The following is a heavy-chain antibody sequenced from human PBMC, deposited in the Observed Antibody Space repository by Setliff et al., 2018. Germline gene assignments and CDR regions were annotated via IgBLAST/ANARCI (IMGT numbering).Heavy chain of an antibody. CDR2: IYHSGST. J-gene: IGHJ6*02. D-gene: IGHD6-13*01. Sequence: SETLSLTCTVSGGSISSSSYYWGWIRQPPGKGLEWIGSIYHSGSTYYNPSLKRRVTISVDTSKNQFSLELSSVTAADTAVYYCARSAGYSSSWYNYYYGMDVWGQGTTVTVSS. CDR1: GGSISSSSYY. CDR3: ARSAGYSSSWYNYYYGMDV. V-gene: IGHV4-39*07.